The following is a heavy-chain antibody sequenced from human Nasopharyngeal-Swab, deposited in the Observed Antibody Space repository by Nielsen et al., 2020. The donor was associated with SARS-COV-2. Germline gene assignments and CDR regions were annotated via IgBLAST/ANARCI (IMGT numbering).Heavy chain of an antibody. CDR1: GFTFDDYA. CDR3: ARAHYGGTYYYYYGMDV. V-gene: IGHV3-9*01. CDR2: ISWNSGSI. Sequence: GGSLRLSCAASGFTFDDYAMHWVRQAPGKGLEWVSGISWNSGSIGYADSVKGRFTISRDNAKNSLYLQMNSLRAEDTALYYCARAHYGGTYYYYYGMDVWGQGTTVTVSS. D-gene: IGHD4-23*01. J-gene: IGHJ6*02.